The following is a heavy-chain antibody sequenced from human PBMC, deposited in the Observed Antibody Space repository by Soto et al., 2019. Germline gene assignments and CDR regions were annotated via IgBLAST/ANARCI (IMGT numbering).Heavy chain of an antibody. Sequence: QVQLVQSGAEEKKPGASVKVSCKASGYTFTGYAMHWVRQAPGQRLEWMGWINAGNGNTKYSQKFQGRVTITRDTSASAAYMELSSLSSEDTAVYYCARAVAVPADFDYWGQGTPVTVSS. V-gene: IGHV1-3*05. D-gene: IGHD6-19*01. J-gene: IGHJ4*02. CDR2: INAGNGNT. CDR1: GYTFTGYA. CDR3: ARAVAVPADFDY.